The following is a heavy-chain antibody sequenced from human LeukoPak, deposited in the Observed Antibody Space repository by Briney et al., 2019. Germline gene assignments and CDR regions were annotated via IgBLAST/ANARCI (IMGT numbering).Heavy chain of an antibody. V-gene: IGHV4-39*07. CDR3: ARDRLGGFDN. Sequence: SETLSFTCTVSGGSISRSRDYWGWIRQPPGKGLEWIGSIYYSGSTYYNPSLKSRLTISVDTSKNQFSLKLTSLTAADTAVYYCARDRLGGFDNWGQGTLVTVSS. D-gene: IGHD2-15*01. CDR2: IYYSGST. J-gene: IGHJ4*02. CDR1: GGSISRSRDY.